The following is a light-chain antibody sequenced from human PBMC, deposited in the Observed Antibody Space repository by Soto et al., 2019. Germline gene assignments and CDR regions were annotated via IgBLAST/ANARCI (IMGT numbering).Light chain of an antibody. CDR3: QQYAFSPRT. CDR1: QSVSNNY. CDR2: GAS. Sequence: EIVFTQSPATLSLSPGERATLSCRASQSVSNNYLAWYQQKPGQAPRLLIYGASNRANGIPDRFSGSESQTGFTLTISRLEPEDFAVYYCQQYAFSPRTFGQGTKVDIK. J-gene: IGKJ1*01. V-gene: IGKV3-20*01.